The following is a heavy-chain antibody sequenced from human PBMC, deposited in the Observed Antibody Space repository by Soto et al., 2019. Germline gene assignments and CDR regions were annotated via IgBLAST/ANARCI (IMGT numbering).Heavy chain of an antibody. CDR3: DRARGSGYYYDYFDY. D-gene: IGHD3-22*01. V-gene: IGHV4-4*07. CDR2: IYTSGST. Sequence: SKTLSLTCTVAGSSISSYYWSWIRQPAGKGLEWIGRIYTSGSTNYNPSLRSRVTMSVHTSKNHFSLKLSSVTAADTAVYYCDRARGSGYYYDYFDYCGQGTMVTVYS. J-gene: IGHJ4*02. CDR1: GSSISSYY.